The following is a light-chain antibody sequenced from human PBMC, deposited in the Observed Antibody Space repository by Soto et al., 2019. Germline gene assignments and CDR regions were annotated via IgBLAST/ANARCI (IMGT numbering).Light chain of an antibody. CDR1: QSISSK. CDR2: SAS. V-gene: IGKV3-15*01. J-gene: IGKJ1*01. Sequence: IVMTQSPATLSVSPGEGATLSCRASQSISSKLAWYQQKPGHAPRLLIYSASTRATGFPARFSGRGSGTEFTLTISSLQSEDLAVYYCQHYNDWRWTFGQGTKVEIK. CDR3: QHYNDWRWT.